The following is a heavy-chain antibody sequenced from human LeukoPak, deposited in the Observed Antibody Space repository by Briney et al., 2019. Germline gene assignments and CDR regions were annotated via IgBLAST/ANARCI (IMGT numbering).Heavy chain of an antibody. Sequence: GGSLRLSCAASGFSFSDYYMSWIRQAPGKGLEWVSYISGSSSTIYYADSLKGRFSISRDNAKNSLYLQVNSLRAEDTAVYYCARSSRELGGYAPWELMPPFDYWGQGTLVTVSS. CDR2: ISGSSSTI. CDR3: ARSSRELGGYAPWELMPPFDY. V-gene: IGHV3-11*04. J-gene: IGHJ4*02. CDR1: GFSFSDYY. D-gene: IGHD1-7*01.